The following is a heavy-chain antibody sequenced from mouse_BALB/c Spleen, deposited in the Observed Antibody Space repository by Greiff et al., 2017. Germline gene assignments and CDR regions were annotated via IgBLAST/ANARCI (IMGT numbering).Heavy chain of an antibody. V-gene: IGHV14-3*02. D-gene: IGHD2-3*01. J-gene: IGHJ4*01. CDR2: IDPANGNT. Sequence: VHVQQSGAELVKPGASVKLSCTASGFTITDTYMHWVKQRPEQGLEWIGRIDPANGNTKYDPKFQGKATITADTSSNTAYLQLSSLTAEDTAVYYCTPMTAYAMDYWGQGTSVTVSS. CDR3: TPMTAYAMDY. CDR1: GFTITDTY.